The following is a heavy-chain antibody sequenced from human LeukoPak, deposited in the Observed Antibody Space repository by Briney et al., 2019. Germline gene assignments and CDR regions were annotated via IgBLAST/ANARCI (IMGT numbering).Heavy chain of an antibody. D-gene: IGHD6-13*01. V-gene: IGHV3-7*04. Sequence: GGSPSLSCAASGFTFSSYWMSWVRQAPGKGLEWVANIKQDGSEKYYVDSVKGRFTISRDNAKNSLYLQMNSLRAEDTAVYYCARGTIAAAGYYYFDNSGPGAQVTVSS. J-gene: IGHJ4*02. CDR2: IKQDGSEK. CDR3: ARGTIAAAGYYYFDN. CDR1: GFTFSSYW.